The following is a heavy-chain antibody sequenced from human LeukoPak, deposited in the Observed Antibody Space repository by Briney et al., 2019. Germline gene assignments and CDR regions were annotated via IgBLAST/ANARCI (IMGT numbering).Heavy chain of an antibody. CDR3: ARGKRRGSHIDY. CDR2: IYYSGST. V-gene: IGHV4-39*07. J-gene: IGHJ4*02. Sequence: SETLSLTCTVSGGSISSSSYYWGWSRQPPGKGLEWIVSIYYSGSTYYNPSLKSRVTISVETAKNQFSLRMNSVTAADTAVYYCARGKRRGSHIDYWGQGTLVTVSS. D-gene: IGHD1-26*01. CDR1: GGSISSSSYY.